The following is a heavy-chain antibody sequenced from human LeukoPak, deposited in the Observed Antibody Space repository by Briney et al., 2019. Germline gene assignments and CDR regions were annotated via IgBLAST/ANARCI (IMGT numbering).Heavy chain of an antibody. CDR1: GFSLTTSGVG. Sequence: GSGPTLVNPTQTLTLTCTFSGFSLTTSGVGVGWIRQPPGKALEWLALINWDDQKVYSPSLQSRLSITKDTSKNQVVLTMTNVDPVDTATYYCARILSVGDRGFDAFDIWGPGTMVTVSS. CDR2: INWDDQK. CDR3: ARILSVGDRGFDAFDI. D-gene: IGHD3-16*01. J-gene: IGHJ3*02. V-gene: IGHV2-5*02.